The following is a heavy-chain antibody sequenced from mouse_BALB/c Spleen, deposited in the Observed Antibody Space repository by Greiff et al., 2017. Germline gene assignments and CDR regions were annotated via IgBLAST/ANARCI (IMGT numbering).Heavy chain of an antibody. CDR3: ARQVYDYAFDY. Sequence: EVKLVESGGDLVKPGGSLKLSCAASGFTFSSYGMSWVRQTPDKRLEWVATISSGGSYTYYPDSVKGRFTISRDNAKNTLYLQMSSLKSEDTAMYYCARQVYDYAFDYWGQGTTLTVSS. CDR2: ISSGGSYT. J-gene: IGHJ2*01. CDR1: GFTFSSYG. D-gene: IGHD2-4*01. V-gene: IGHV5-6*01.